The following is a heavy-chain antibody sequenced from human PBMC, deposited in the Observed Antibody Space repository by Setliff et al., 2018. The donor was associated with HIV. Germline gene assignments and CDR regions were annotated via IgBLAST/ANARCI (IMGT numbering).Heavy chain of an antibody. D-gene: IGHD2-2*01. Sequence: ASVKVSCKTSGYTFPDYYLHWVRQAPGQGLEWMGRISPNSGGTNYAQKFQGRVTMTRDTSINTVYMELGSLRSDDTAVYYCARDHPYFCSSTSCPFLDYWGQGTLVTVSS. J-gene: IGHJ4*02. CDR1: GYTFPDYY. CDR3: ARDHPYFCSSTSCPFLDY. CDR2: ISPNSGGT. V-gene: IGHV1-2*06.